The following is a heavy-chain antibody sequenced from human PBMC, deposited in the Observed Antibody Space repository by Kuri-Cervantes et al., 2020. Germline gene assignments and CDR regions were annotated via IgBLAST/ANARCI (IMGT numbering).Heavy chain of an antibody. CDR2: ISYDGSNK. CDR3: ARDQVAGYGSGWSLDY. V-gene: IGHV3-30-3*01. Sequence: GGSLRLSCAASGFTFSSYAMHWVRQAPGKGLEWVAVISYDGSNKYYADSVKGRFTIFRDNSKNTLYLQMNSLRAEDTAVYYCARDQVAGYGSGWSLDYWGQGTLVTVSS. J-gene: IGHJ4*02. CDR1: GFTFSSYA. D-gene: IGHD6-19*01.